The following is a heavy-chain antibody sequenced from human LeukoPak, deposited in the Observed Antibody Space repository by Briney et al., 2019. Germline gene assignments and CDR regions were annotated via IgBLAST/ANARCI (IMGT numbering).Heavy chain of an antibody. CDR2: ISGSGGST. CDR1: GFTSSSYV. D-gene: IGHD3-3*01. V-gene: IGHV3-23*01. J-gene: IGHJ4*02. CDR3: AKANYDFWSGYQG. Sequence: GGSLRLSCAASGFTSSSYVMNWVRQAPGKGLEWVSAISGSGGSTYYADSVKGRFTISRDNSKNTVYLQMNSLRAGDTAVYYCAKANYDFWSGYQGWGQGTLVTVSS.